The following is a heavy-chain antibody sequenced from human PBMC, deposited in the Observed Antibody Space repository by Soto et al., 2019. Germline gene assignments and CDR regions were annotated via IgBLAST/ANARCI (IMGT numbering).Heavy chain of an antibody. CDR2: IIPIFGTA. CDR3: ARARPGSGSSPYGMDV. CDR1: GGTFSSYA. V-gene: IGHV1-69*13. Sequence: SVKVSCKASGGTFSSYAISWVRQAPGQGLEWMGGIIPIFGTANYAQKFQGRVTITADESTSTAYMELSSLRSEDTAVFYFARARPGSGSSPYGMDVWGQGTKVTVSS. D-gene: IGHD3-10*01. J-gene: IGHJ6*02.